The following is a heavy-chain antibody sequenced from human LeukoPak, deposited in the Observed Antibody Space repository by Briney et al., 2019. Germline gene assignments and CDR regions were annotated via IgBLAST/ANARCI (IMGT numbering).Heavy chain of an antibody. V-gene: IGHV4-39*01. CDR1: GGSITSSAHY. CDR3: GRIDRNYYDSMWD. J-gene: IGHJ4*02. D-gene: IGHD3-22*01. CDR2: IYYNGNT. Sequence: SETLSLTCSVSGGSITSSAHYGDWIRQPPGKGLEWIGSIYYNGNTDYNPSLRSRVTISVDTSENQFSLKLNSVTAADTAVYYWGRIDRNYYDSMWDWGQGTLVTVSS.